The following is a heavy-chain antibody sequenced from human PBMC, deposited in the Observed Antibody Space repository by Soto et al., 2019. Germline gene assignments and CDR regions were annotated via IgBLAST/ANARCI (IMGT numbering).Heavy chain of an antibody. D-gene: IGHD3-9*01. CDR2: TYPEDSQT. CDR1: GYSFTSYW. CDR3: ARRRYFDTLLDP. J-gene: IGHJ5*02. V-gene: IGHV5-51*01. Sequence: REALKISCKASGYSFTSYWIGRVRQISGKGLEWMGITYPEDSQTLYSPSFQGQVTISVDKSISTVYLQWSSLKASDTATYYCARRRYFDTLLDPWGQGTLVTVSS.